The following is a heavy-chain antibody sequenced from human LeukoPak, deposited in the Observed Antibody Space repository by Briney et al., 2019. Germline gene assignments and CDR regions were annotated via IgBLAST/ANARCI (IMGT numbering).Heavy chain of an antibody. CDR2: IKSDGSST. Sequence: GGSLRLSCAASGFTFGSYYMQWVRQAPGKGLMWVSRIKSDGSSTTYADSVKGRFTISRDNAKNTLYLQMNSLRAEDTAVYYCARSSGLNVYYDFWSKGTLVTVSS. J-gene: IGHJ4*02. CDR1: GFTFGSYY. D-gene: IGHD3-22*01. V-gene: IGHV3-74*01. CDR3: ARSSGLNVYYDF.